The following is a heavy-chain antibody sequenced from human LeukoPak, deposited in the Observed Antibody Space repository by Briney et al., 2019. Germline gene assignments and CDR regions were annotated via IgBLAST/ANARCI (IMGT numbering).Heavy chain of an antibody. J-gene: IGHJ4*02. CDR3: AKDSKVVPAASNIDY. V-gene: IGHV3-30*02. Sequence: GGSLRLSCAASGFTFSSYGMHWVRQAPGKGLEWVAFIRYDGSNKYYADSVKGRFTIFRDNSKNTLYLQMNSLRAEDTAVYYCAKDSKVVPAASNIDYWGQGTLVTVSS. D-gene: IGHD2-2*01. CDR2: IRYDGSNK. CDR1: GFTFSSYG.